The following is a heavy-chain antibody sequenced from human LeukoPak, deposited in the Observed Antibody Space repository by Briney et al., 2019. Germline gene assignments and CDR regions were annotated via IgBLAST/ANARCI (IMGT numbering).Heavy chain of an antibody. V-gene: IGHV1-2*02. J-gene: IGHJ5*02. Sequence: ASVKVSCKASGYTFTDYYVHWVRRAPGQGLEWMGWINPNSGGTNYAQKFQGRVTMTRDTSISTAYMELSRLRSDDTAVYYCARDTKRSRARWENLGIDPWGQGTLVTVSS. CDR3: ARDTKRSRARWENLGIDP. CDR1: GYTFTDYY. CDR2: INPNSGGT. D-gene: IGHD3-16*01.